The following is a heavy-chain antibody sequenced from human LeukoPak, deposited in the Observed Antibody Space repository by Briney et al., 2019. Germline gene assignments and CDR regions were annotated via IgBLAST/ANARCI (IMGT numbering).Heavy chain of an antibody. V-gene: IGHV3-11*04. D-gene: IGHD3-9*01. J-gene: IGHJ6*02. CDR2: ISTSGSTM. CDR1: GFKFSDSY. CDR3: ARDLPLTGTWDGMDV. Sequence: GGSLRLSCVASGFKFSDSYMNWVRQAPGKGLEWISYISTSGSTMYYADSVKGRFTVSRDNAKNSLYLQMNSLRAEDTAVYYCARDLPLTGTWDGMDVWGQGTTVTVSS.